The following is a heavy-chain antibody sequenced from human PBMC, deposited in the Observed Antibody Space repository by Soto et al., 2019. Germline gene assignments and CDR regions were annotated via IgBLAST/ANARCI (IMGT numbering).Heavy chain of an antibody. D-gene: IGHD3-22*01. Sequence: SETLSLTCAVSGYSISSGYYWGWIRQPPGKGLEWIGSIYHSGSTYYNPSLKSRVTISVDTSKNQFSLKLSSVTAADKAGYYCARDFNGGDYYDSSGPPGWFVPGGQGALVTVSS. CDR2: IYHSGST. CDR3: ARDFNGGDYYDSSGPPGWFVP. J-gene: IGHJ5*02. CDR1: GYSISSGYY. V-gene: IGHV4-38-2*02.